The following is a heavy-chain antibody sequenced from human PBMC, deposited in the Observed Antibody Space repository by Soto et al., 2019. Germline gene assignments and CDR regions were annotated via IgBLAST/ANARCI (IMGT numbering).Heavy chain of an antibody. Sequence: QVQLVESGGGVVQPGRSLRLSCAASGFTFSSYAMHWGRQAPGKGLEWVAVISYDGSNKYYSDSVKGRFTISRDNSKNTLYLQMNSLRAEDTAVYYCARDRGSKSYYYYGMDVWGQGTTVTASS. CDR3: ARDRGSKSYYYYGMDV. CDR1: GFTFSSYA. D-gene: IGHD2-2*01. CDR2: ISYDGSNK. V-gene: IGHV3-30-3*01. J-gene: IGHJ6*02.